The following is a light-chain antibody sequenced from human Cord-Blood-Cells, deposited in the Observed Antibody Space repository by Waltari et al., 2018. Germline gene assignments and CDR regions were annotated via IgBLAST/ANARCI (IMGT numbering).Light chain of an antibody. Sequence: EIVLTQSPGHLSLTPGERATLSCRASQSVSSSYLAWYQQKPGQAPRRLIYGASSRATGIPDRVSGSGSGTDCTLTISRLEREDFAVYYCQQYGSSPFTFGPGTKVDIK. V-gene: IGKV3-20*01. J-gene: IGKJ3*01. CDR2: GAS. CDR3: QQYGSSPFT. CDR1: QSVSSSY.